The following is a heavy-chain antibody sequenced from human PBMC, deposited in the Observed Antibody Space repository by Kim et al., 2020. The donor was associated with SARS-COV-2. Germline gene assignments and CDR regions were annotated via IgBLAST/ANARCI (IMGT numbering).Heavy chain of an antibody. D-gene: IGHD3-16*01. Sequence: SVKVSCKASGGTFNSYTLSWVRQAPGKGLEWMGRIVPMLDKTDYAQKSQGRFTITADESTSTVFMELSSLRSEDTAIYYCARVASLLGEDYWGQGTLVT. J-gene: IGHJ4*02. V-gene: IGHV1-69*08. CDR2: IVPMLDKT. CDR3: ARVASLLGEDY. CDR1: GGTFNSYT.